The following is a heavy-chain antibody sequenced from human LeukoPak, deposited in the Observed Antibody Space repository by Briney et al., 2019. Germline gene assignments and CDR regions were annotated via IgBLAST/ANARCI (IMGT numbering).Heavy chain of an antibody. CDR1: GGSISSSSYY. V-gene: IGHV4-39*07. J-gene: IGHJ4*02. CDR3: ARGGDSSGYYWVDY. Sequence: PSETLSLTCTVSGGSISSSSYYWGWIRQPPGKGLEWIGSIYYSGSTYYNPSLKSRVTMSVDTSKNQFSLKLSSVTAADTAVYYCARGGDSSGYYWVDYWGQGTLVTVSS. D-gene: IGHD3-22*01. CDR2: IYYSGST.